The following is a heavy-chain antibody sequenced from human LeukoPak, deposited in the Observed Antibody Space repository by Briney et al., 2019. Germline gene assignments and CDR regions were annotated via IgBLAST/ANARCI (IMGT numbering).Heavy chain of an antibody. CDR3: AKRGNPTVGHHYLDV. Sequence: GGSLRLSCAASGFTFSDYAMTWVRQAPGKGLEWVSAISGGGDSTYFADSVKGRFTISRDNSRNTLYLQMNSLSAEDTAIYYCAKRGNPTVGHHYLDVWSKGTTVSVSS. V-gene: IGHV3-23*01. J-gene: IGHJ6*03. CDR2: ISGGGDST. D-gene: IGHD1-1*01. CDR1: GFTFSDYA.